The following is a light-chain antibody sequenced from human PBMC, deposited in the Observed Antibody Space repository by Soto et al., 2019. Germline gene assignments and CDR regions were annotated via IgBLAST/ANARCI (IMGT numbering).Light chain of an antibody. CDR2: GAS. CDR3: QQYNDWPLT. Sequence: EKVMTQSPAALSVSPGERATLSCRASQSVNSNLAWYQQKPGQAPRLLLYGASTRATGVPARFSGSASGTEFTLTISSLQSEDYAVYYCQQYNDWPLTFGGGTKVDIK. J-gene: IGKJ4*01. CDR1: QSVNSN. V-gene: IGKV3-15*01.